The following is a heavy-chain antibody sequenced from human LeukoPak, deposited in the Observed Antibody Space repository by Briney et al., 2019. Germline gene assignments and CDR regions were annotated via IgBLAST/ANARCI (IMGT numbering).Heavy chain of an antibody. CDR2: ISWNSGSI. CDR3: AKGDSSSSWYYFDY. CDR1: GFTFDDYA. V-gene: IGHV3-9*03. J-gene: IGHJ4*02. D-gene: IGHD6-6*01. Sequence: GRSLRLSCAASGFTFDDYAMHWVRQAPGKGLEWVSGISWNSGSIGYADSVKGRFTISRDNAKNSLYLQMNSLRAGDMALYYCAKGDSSSSWYYFDYWGQGTLVTVSS.